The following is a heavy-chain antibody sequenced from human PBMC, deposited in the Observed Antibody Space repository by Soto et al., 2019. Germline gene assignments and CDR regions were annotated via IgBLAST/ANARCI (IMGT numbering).Heavy chain of an antibody. D-gene: IGHD2-2*01. CDR1: GFTFSSYA. J-gene: IGHJ4*02. CDR2: ISYDGSNK. V-gene: IGHV3-30-3*01. Sequence: QVPLVESGGGVVQPGRSLRLSCAASGFTFSSYAMHWVRQAPGKGLEWVAVISYDGSNKYYADSVKGRFTISRDNSKNTLYLQMNSLRAEDTAVYYCARSYCISTSCPIDYWGQGTLVTVSS. CDR3: ARSYCISTSCPIDY.